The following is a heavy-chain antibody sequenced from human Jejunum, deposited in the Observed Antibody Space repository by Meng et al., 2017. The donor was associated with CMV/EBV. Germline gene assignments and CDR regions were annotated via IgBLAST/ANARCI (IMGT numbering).Heavy chain of an antibody. D-gene: IGHD3-3*01. CDR1: SVSSHIYS. J-gene: IGHJ2*01. V-gene: IGHV4-61*01. Sequence: SVSSHIYSWSWIRQPPGKGLEWIGYVYYSGYTSYSPSLKSRVTISVDTSQNQISLKLSSVSAADTAVYYCAGIKIFGAVKPYWHFDLWGRGTLVTVSS. CDR3: AGIKIFGAVKPYWHFDL. CDR2: VYYSGYT.